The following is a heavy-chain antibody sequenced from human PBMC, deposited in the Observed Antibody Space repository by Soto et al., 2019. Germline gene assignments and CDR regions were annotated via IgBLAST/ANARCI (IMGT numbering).Heavy chain of an antibody. J-gene: IGHJ6*02. V-gene: IGHV4-30-4*01. CDR1: GGSISSGDYY. CDR3: ARYTIFGVPNYYYYGMDV. CDR2: IYYSGST. D-gene: IGHD3-3*01. Sequence: VSGGSISSGDYYWSWIRQPPGKGLEWIGYIYYSGSTYYNPSLKSRVTISVDTSKNQFSLKLSSVTAADTAVYYCARYTIFGVPNYYYYGMDVWGQGTTVTVSS.